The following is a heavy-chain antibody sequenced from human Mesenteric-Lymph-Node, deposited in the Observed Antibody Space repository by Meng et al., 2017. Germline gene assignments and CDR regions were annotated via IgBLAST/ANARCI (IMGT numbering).Heavy chain of an antibody. CDR2: IYTSGST. CDR1: GGSISSGSYY. V-gene: IGHV4-61*02. CDR3: ARDQAVAGIDAFDI. Sequence: SETLSLTCTVSGGSISSGSYYWSWIRQPAGKGLEWIGRIYTSGSTNYNPSLKSRVTISVDTSKNQFSLKLSSVTAADTAVYYCARDQAVAGIDAFDIWGQGTMVTVSS. J-gene: IGHJ3*02. D-gene: IGHD6-19*01.